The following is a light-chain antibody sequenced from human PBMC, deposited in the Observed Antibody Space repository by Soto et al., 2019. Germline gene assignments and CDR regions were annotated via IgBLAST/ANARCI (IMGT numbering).Light chain of an antibody. J-gene: IGKJ2*01. CDR2: KAS. Sequence: DIQLTQSPXTXSASVGDRVTITCRASQSISSWLAWYQQKPGTAPKLLIYKASTLESGVPARFSGIRSGTEFTLSVSGLQPDDFATYYCQQYNDSFPYTFGQGTKLEIK. V-gene: IGKV1-5*03. CDR3: QQYNDSFPYT. CDR1: QSISSW.